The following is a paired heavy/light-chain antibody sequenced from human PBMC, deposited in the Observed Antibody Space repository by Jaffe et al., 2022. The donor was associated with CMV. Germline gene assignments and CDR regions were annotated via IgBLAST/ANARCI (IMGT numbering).Light chain of an antibody. Sequence: QSALTQPRSVSGSPGQSVTISCTGTSSDVGAYNYVSWYRLHPDKAPKLLIYDVSKRPSGVPDRFSGSQSGNTASLTISGLQAEDEADYYCCSYAGTYYLVFGGGTTLTVL. CDR3: CSYAGTYYLV. V-gene: IGLV2-11*01. J-gene: IGLJ3*02. CDR2: DVS. CDR1: SSDVGAYNY.
Heavy chain of an antibody. D-gene: IGHD3-10*01. CDR2: IWYDGTKK. CDR1: GFTFSTYG. V-gene: IGHV3-33*08. Sequence: QVQLVESGGGVVQPGRSLRLSCAPSGFTFSTYGMQWVRQAPGKGLEWVAAIWYDGTKKYYADSVKGRFTISRDNSKNTLYLEMTSLRVEDTAVYHCARDPATAGGYFDYWGQGTLVTVSS. J-gene: IGHJ4*02. CDR3: ARDPATAGGYFDY.